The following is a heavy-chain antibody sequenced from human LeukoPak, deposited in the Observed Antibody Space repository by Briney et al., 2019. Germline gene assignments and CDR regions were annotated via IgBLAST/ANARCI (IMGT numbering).Heavy chain of an antibody. V-gene: IGHV3-23*01. CDR1: GFTFSSYA. CDR3: AKGRPGGYCSGGSCIPFSPFMDV. CDR2: LSASGVTT. Sequence: GGSLRLSCAASGFTFSSYAMSWARQAPGKGLKWVSGLSASGVTTYYGDPVKGRFTISRDNSKNTLFLQMNSLRAEDTAVYYCAKGRPGGYCSGGSCIPFSPFMDVWGQGTTVIVSS. D-gene: IGHD2-15*01. J-gene: IGHJ6*02.